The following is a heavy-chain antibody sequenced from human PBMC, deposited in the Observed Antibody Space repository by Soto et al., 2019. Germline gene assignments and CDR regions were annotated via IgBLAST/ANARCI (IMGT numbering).Heavy chain of an antibody. CDR1: GFTFRSYA. CDR3: AKEPVGPDWYFDL. CDR2: ISGSGIST. V-gene: IGHV3-23*01. J-gene: IGHJ2*01. Sequence: DVQLLESGGGLVQPGGSLRLSCAASGFTFRSYAMSWVRQAPGKGLEWVSGISGSGISTHYAHSVKGRFTVSRDNSKNTLYLQMNSLRAEDTAVYNCAKEPVGPDWYFDLWGRGTLVTVSS.